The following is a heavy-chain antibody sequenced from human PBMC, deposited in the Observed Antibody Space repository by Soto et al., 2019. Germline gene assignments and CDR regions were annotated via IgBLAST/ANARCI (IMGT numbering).Heavy chain of an antibody. V-gene: IGHV5-51*01. J-gene: IGHJ6*02. Sequence: PGESLKISCQGSGYSFTNYWIAWVRQMPGKGLEYMGIIYPGDSDTRYSPSFQGQVTISVDKSISTAYLQWSSLKASDTAMFYCAKAVSSGWFYYGMDVWGQGTTVTVSS. CDR2: IYPGDSDT. D-gene: IGHD6-13*01. CDR3: AKAVSSGWFYYGMDV. CDR1: GYSFTNYW.